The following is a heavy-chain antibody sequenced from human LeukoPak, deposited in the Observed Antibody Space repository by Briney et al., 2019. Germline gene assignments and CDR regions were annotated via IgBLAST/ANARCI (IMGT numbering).Heavy chain of an antibody. CDR3: ARAGVWGSYRYFDY. J-gene: IGHJ4*02. CDR2: IWYDGSNK. CDR1: GFTFSSYG. Sequence: GRSLRLSCAASGFTFSSYGMHWVRQAPGKGLEWVAVIWYDGSNKYYADSVKGRFTISRDNSKNMLYLQINSLRAEDTALYYCARAGVWGSYRYFDYWGQGTLVTVSS. V-gene: IGHV3-33*01. D-gene: IGHD3-16*02.